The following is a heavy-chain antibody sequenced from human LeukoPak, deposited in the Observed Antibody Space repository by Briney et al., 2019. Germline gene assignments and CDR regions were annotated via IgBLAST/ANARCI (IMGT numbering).Heavy chain of an antibody. CDR2: IKQDGSEK. V-gene: IGHV3-7*03. Sequence: GGSLRLSCAASGFTSSSYWMSWVRQAPGKGREWVANIKQDGSEKYYVDSVRGRFTISRDNAKNSLYLQMNSLRAEDTAVYYCARDPDIAAAGSAFDIWGQGTMVTVSS. J-gene: IGHJ3*02. D-gene: IGHD6-13*01. CDR1: GFTSSSYW. CDR3: ARDPDIAAAGSAFDI.